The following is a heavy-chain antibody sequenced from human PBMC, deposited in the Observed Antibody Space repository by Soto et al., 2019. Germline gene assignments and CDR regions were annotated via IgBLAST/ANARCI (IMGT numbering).Heavy chain of an antibody. CDR1: GGSISSYY. J-gene: IGHJ4*02. D-gene: IGHD3-22*01. Sequence: PSGTLSLTCTVSGGSISSYYWSWIRQPPGKGLEWIGYIYYSGSTNYNPSLKSRVTISVDTSKNQFSLKLSSVTAADTAVYYCARANYYDSSGYLDYWGQGTLVTVSS. CDR2: IYYSGST. V-gene: IGHV4-59*01. CDR3: ARANYYDSSGYLDY.